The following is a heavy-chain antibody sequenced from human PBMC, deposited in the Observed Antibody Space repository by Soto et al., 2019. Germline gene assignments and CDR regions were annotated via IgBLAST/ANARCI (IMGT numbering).Heavy chain of an antibody. V-gene: IGHV1-18*04. CDR2: ISAYNGNT. D-gene: IGHD2-15*01. CDR1: GYTFTSYG. Sequence: ASVKVSCKASGYTFTSYGISWVRQAPGQGLEWMGWISAYNGNTNYAQKLQGRVTMTTDTSTSTAYMELRSLRSDDTAVYYCARDRSGYCSGGSCRPHYYYYGMDVWGQGTTVTGS. CDR3: ARDRSGYCSGGSCRPHYYYYGMDV. J-gene: IGHJ6*02.